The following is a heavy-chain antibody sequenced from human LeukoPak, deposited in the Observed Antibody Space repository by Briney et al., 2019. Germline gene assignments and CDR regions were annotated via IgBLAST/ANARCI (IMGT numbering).Heavy chain of an antibody. CDR1: GFTFSSYW. CDR2: ISYDGSNK. D-gene: IGHD2-15*01. J-gene: IGHJ3*02. Sequence: AGGSLRLSCAASGFTFSSYWMNWVRQAPGKGLEWVAVISYDGSNKYYADSVKGRFTISRDNSKNTLYLQMNSLRAEDTAVYYCAKGLGGSWWDAFDIWGQGTMVTVSS. V-gene: IGHV3-30*18. CDR3: AKGLGGSWWDAFDI.